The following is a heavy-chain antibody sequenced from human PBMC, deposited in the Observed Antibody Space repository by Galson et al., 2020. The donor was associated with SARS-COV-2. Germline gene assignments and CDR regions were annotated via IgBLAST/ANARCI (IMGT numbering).Heavy chain of an antibody. CDR3: AREYCGGACYSLRRVQYWYFDL. CDR2: IYQSGTT. Sequence: SETLSLTCTVSGYSISSDYHWGWIRQPPGKGLEWIGTIYQSGTTYYNPSLKSRLTMSLDTSKNQLSLKLSAVSAADTAVYYCAREYCGGACYSLRRVQYWYFDLWGRGTLVTVSS. J-gene: IGHJ2*01. CDR1: GYSISSDYH. D-gene: IGHD2-21*01. V-gene: IGHV4-38-2*02.